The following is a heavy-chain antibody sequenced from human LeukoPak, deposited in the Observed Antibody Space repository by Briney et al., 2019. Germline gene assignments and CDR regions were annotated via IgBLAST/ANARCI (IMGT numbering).Heavy chain of an antibody. J-gene: IGHJ6*02. V-gene: IGHV3-74*01. D-gene: IGHD2-2*01. CDR2: INSDGSST. CDR1: GFTFRIFW. CDR3: APHLSVVVPGAQYGMDV. Sequence: GGSLRLSCGPPGFTFRIFWMQWVRQAPGKGLLWVSRINSDGSSTSYADSVKGRFTISRDNAKNMLYLQMNSLRAEDTAVYYCAPHLSVVVPGAQYGMDVWGQGTTVTVSS.